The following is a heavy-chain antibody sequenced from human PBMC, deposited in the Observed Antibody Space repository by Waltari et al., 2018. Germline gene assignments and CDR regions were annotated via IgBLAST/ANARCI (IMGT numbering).Heavy chain of an antibody. J-gene: IGHJ6*03. CDR2: INPDGSGT. V-gene: IGHV1-2*02. Sequence: QVQLVQSGAEVAKPGASVRVSCKASGYTLTAHYMHWVRQAPGQGLEWMGWINPDGSGTSYARKFQVRVTMSRDTSINKIYMDLRSLRFDDTAVYYCARGPSTTLGPPVGSPYYMDVWGKGTTVTISS. D-gene: IGHD1-26*01. CDR1: GYTLTAHY. CDR3: ARGPSTTLGPPVGSPYYMDV.